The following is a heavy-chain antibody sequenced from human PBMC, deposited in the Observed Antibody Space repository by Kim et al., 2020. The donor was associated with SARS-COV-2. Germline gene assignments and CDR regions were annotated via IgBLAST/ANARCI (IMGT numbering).Heavy chain of an antibody. Sequence: GGSLRLSCEASGFTLTNYGMHWVRQAPGTGLEWVSFISYDGSVKHYGETVKGRFTISRDTSKNILYLHMDSLRTEDTAVYFCTRGAVSGNDAFGIWGQGSLVSVSS. D-gene: IGHD6-19*01. V-gene: IGHV3-30*03. J-gene: IGHJ3*02. CDR1: GFTLTNYG. CDR3: TRGAVSGNDAFGI. CDR2: ISYDGSVK.